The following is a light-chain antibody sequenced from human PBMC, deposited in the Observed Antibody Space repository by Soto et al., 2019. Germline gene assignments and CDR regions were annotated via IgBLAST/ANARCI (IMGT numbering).Light chain of an antibody. J-gene: IGKJ1*01. CDR3: QHYNSYSEA. CDR1: QTISSW. V-gene: IGKV1-5*03. Sequence: DIQMTRSPSTLSGSVGDRVTITCRASQTISSWLAWYQQKPGKAPKLLIYKASTLKSGVPSRFSGSGSGTEFPLTISSLQPDDFATYYCQHYNSYSEAFGQGTKVDLK. CDR2: KAS.